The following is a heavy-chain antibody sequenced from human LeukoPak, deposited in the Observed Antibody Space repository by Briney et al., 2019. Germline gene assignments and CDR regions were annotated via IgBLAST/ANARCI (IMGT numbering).Heavy chain of an antibody. CDR1: GGSISSYY. J-gene: IGHJ4*02. Sequence: SETLSLTCTVSGGSISSYYWSWIRQHPGKGLEWIGYIYYSGSTYYNPSLKSRVTISVDTSKNQFSLKLSSVTAADTAVYYCARVSGQQLVFDYWGQGTLVTVSS. CDR2: IYYSGST. V-gene: IGHV4-59*06. CDR3: ARVSGQQLVFDY. D-gene: IGHD6-13*01.